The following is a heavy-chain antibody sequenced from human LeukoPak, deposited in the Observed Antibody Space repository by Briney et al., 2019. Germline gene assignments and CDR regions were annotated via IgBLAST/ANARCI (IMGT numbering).Heavy chain of an antibody. D-gene: IGHD5-12*01. CDR1: GFTFSSYW. CDR2: INQDGSHK. CDR3: ARFRYIGSDLEVFDS. J-gene: IGHJ4*02. V-gene: IGHV3-7*01. Sequence: GGSRRLSCAASGFTFSSYWMHWVRQAPGKGLEWVANINQDGSHKYSVDSVKGRFTISRDNARNSLYLQVNGLRAEDTAVYYCARFRYIGSDLEVFDSWGQGTLVTVSS.